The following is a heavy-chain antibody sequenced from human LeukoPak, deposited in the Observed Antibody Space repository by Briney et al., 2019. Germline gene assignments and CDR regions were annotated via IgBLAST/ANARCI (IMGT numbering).Heavy chain of an antibody. D-gene: IGHD1-1*01. CDR3: ARDLGGTDQPYYFDY. CDR2: IKQDGSER. J-gene: IGHJ4*02. CDR1: GFTFSSYW. V-gene: IGHV3-7*01. Sequence: PGGSQRLSCAASGFTFSSYWMSWVRQAPGKGLEWVANIKQDGSERQYVDSVKGRFTIFRDNTKNLMYLQMNSLRAEDTAVYYCARDLGGTDQPYYFDYWGQGTLVTVSS.